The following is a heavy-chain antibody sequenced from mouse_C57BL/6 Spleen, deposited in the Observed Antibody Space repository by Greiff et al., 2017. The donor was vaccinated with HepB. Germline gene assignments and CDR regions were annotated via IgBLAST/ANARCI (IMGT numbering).Heavy chain of an antibody. CDR3: APQLGRVYAMDY. CDR2: IWSGGST. Sequence: VQLVESGPGLVQPSQSLSITCTVSGFSLTSYGVHWVRQSPGKGLEWLGVIWSGGSTDNNEAFISRLSISKDNSKSQFFFKMNSLQADDTAIYYCAPQLGRVYAMDYWGQGTSVTVSS. CDR1: GFSLTSYG. J-gene: IGHJ4*01. V-gene: IGHV2-2*01. D-gene: IGHD4-1*02.